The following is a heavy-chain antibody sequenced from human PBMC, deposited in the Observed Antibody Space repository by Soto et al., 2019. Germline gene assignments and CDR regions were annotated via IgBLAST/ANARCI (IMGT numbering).Heavy chain of an antibody. J-gene: IGHJ4*02. Sequence: QVQLVESGGGVVQPGRSLRLSCAASGFIFSSYGMHWVRQAPGKGLEWVAVISYEGSHTYYADSVKGRFTITRDHSKNTLYLQMHSLRPEDTAVYYCAKEVHCGGGSCSWSEGFDYWGQGTLLTVSS. CDR2: ISYEGSHT. D-gene: IGHD2-15*01. CDR3: AKEVHCGGGSCSWSEGFDY. CDR1: GFIFSSYG. V-gene: IGHV3-30*18.